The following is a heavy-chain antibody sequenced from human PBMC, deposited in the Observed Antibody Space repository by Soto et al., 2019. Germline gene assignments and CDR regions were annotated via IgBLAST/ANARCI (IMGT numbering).Heavy chain of an antibody. Sequence: GESLRLSCAASGFTFSSYSMNWVRQAPGKGLEWVSYIGISSSNTYYADSVKGRFTISRDNFKNSLYLQMNSLRAEDTAVYYCARVYSYTQPVFDYWGLGTLVTVSS. CDR2: IGISSSNT. V-gene: IGHV3-21*04. CDR3: ARVYSYTQPVFDY. D-gene: IGHD5-18*01. CDR1: GFTFSSYS. J-gene: IGHJ4*02.